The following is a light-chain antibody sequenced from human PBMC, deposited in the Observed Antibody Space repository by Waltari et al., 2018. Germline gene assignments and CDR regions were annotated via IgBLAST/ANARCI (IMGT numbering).Light chain of an antibody. V-gene: IGKV1-NL1*01. CDR3: QQYFDFPRT. Sequence: DILMTQSPSSLSASVGDRVTITCRASQGISASLDWYQQKPGKAPKVLLHDASSLESGVPSRFSCSGSWTEFTLTISRLQPEDFATYYCQQYFDFPRTFGQGTRVDIK. J-gene: IGKJ1*01. CDR2: DAS. CDR1: QGISAS.